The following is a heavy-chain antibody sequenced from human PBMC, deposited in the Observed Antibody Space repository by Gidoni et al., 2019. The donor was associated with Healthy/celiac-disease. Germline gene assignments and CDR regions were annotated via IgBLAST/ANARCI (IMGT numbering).Heavy chain of an antibody. J-gene: IGHJ4*02. D-gene: IGHD3-22*01. V-gene: IGHV3-64D*06. CDR3: VKVWGYYYDSSARGELLGYFDY. Sequence: EVQLVESGGGLVQPGGSLRLSCSASGFTFSSYAMHWVRQAPGKGLEYVSVISSNGGSTYYADSVKGRFTISRDNSKNTLYLQMSSLRAEDTAVYYCVKVWGYYYDSSARGELLGYFDYWGQGTLVTVSS. CDR1: GFTFSSYA. CDR2: ISSNGGST.